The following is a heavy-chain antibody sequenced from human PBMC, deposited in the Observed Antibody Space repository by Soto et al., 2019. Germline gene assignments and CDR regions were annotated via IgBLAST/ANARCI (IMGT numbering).Heavy chain of an antibody. D-gene: IGHD1-26*01. J-gene: IGHJ4*02. V-gene: IGHV3-7*01. Sequence: EVQLVESGGGLVQPGGSLRLSCAASGLTFSNYYMSWVRQAQGKGLAWVANVNEDGSEKYYVDSVKGRFTVSRDNARNSLYLQMNSLRAADTAVYYCAKWGGAGSAYWGQGTLVTVSS. CDR2: VNEDGSEK. CDR3: AKWGGAGSAY. CDR1: GLTFSNYY.